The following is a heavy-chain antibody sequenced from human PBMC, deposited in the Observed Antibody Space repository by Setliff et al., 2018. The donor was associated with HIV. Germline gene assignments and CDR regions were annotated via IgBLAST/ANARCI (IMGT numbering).Heavy chain of an antibody. CDR2: IYYSGST. J-gene: IGHJ4*02. V-gene: IGHV4-39*01. CDR1: GGSISSSSYY. Sequence: PSETLSLTCTVSGGSISSSSYYWIWVRQPPGEGLEWIGNIYYSGSTYYNPSLKSRTTISVDTSQNQFSLKLTSVTAADPAVYYCASQGRSGWLWGGFVSWGQGTLVTVSS. CDR3: ASQGRSGWLWGGFVS. D-gene: IGHD6-19*01.